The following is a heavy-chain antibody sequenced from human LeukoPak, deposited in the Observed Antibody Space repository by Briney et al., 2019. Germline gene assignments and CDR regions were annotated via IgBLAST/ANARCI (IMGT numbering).Heavy chain of an antibody. Sequence: ASVKVSCKASGGTFSSYAISWVRQAPGQGLEWMGWISAYNGNTNYAQKLQGRVTMTTDTSTSTAYMELRSLRSDDTAVYYCARDYGDYVNFDYWGQGTLVTVSS. CDR3: ARDYGDYVNFDY. D-gene: IGHD4-17*01. J-gene: IGHJ4*02. V-gene: IGHV1-18*01. CDR1: GGTFSSYA. CDR2: ISAYNGNT.